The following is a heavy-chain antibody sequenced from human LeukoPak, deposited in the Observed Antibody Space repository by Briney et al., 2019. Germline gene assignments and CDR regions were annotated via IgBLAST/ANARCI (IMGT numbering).Heavy chain of an antibody. V-gene: IGHV1-2*04. J-gene: IGHJ3*02. CDR3: ARGGDSSSWYAFDI. CDR2: NPNSGGT. Sequence: GASVKVSCKASGYTFTDYYMSWVRQAPGQGLENPNSGGTNYAQKFQGWVTMTRDTSISTAYMELSRLRSDDTAVYYCARGGDSSSWYAFDIWGQGTMVTVSS. D-gene: IGHD6-13*01. CDR1: GYTFTDYY.